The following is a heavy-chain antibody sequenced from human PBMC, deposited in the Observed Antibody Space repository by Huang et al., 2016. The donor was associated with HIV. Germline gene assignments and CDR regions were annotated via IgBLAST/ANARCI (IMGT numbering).Heavy chain of an antibody. CDR1: GGSFSGYY. CDR2: INHSGRT. J-gene: IGHJ3*02. V-gene: IGHV4-34*01. CDR3: ARERMMSWLDDHDAFDI. D-gene: IGHD1-1*01. Sequence: QVQLQQWGAGLLKPSETLSLTCAVYGGSFSGYYWGWIRKSPGKGLEWIGEINHSGRTNYNPSLKSRLTISVDTSKNQFSLKLSSVTAADTAVYYCARERMMSWLDDHDAFDIWGQGTMVTVSS.